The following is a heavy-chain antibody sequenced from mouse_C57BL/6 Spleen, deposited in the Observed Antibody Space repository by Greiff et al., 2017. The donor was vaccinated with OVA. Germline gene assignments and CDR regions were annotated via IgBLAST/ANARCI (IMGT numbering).Heavy chain of an antibody. CDR2: IDPSDSYT. J-gene: IGHJ4*01. D-gene: IGHD2-5*01. CDR1: GYTFTSYW. Sequence: VQLQQPGAELVMPGASVKLSCKASGYTFTSYWMHWVKQRPGQGLEWIGEIDPSDSYTNYNQKFKGKTTLTVDKSSSTAYMQRSSLTSEDTAVYYCARGNIVTSDYYAMDYWGQGTSVTVSS. CDR3: ARGNIVTSDYYAMDY. V-gene: IGHV1-69*01.